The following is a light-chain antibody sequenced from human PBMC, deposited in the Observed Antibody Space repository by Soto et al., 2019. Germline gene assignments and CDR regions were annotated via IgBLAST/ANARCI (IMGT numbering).Light chain of an antibody. J-gene: IGLJ3*02. CDR1: SSDVGAYNY. CDR2: EVT. Sequence: QSALTQPASVSGSPGQSITISCTGTSSDVGAYNYVSWFQHHPGKAPKLIIFEVTSRPSGVSDRFSGSKSGNTASLAISGLQAEDEADYYCSSYTSNTRGVFGGGTQLTVL. V-gene: IGLV2-14*01. CDR3: SSYTSNTRGV.